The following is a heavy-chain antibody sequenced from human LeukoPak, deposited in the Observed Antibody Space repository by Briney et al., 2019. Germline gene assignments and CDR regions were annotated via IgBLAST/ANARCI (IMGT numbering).Heavy chain of an antibody. J-gene: IGHJ5*02. Sequence: PSETLSLTCTVSGGSISSGGYYWSWIRQPAGKGLEWFGRIYTSGSTNYNPSLKSRVTMSVDTSKNQFSLKLSSVTAADTAVYYCARGVVVVTGSWFDPWGQGTLVTVSS. CDR1: GGSISSGGYY. CDR3: ARGVVVVTGSWFDP. CDR2: IYTSGST. D-gene: IGHD2-21*02. V-gene: IGHV4-61*02.